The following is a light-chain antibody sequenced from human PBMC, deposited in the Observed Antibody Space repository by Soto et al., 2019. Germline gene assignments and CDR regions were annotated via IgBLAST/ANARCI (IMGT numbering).Light chain of an antibody. CDR3: ASWDDSLNAYV. CDR2: YDD. V-gene: IGLV1-36*01. Sequence: QSALTQPPSVSEAPRQRVTISCSGSSSNIGNNAVNWYQQLPGKAPKLLIYYDDLLPSGVSDRFSGSKSGTSASLAISGPQSEDEADYYCASWDDSLNAYVFGTGTKVTVL. CDR1: SSNIGNNA. J-gene: IGLJ1*01.